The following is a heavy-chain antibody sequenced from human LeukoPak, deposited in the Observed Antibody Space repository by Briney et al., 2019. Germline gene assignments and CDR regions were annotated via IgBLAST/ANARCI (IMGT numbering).Heavy chain of an antibody. Sequence: GASLRLSCAASGFTFSSYAMSWVRQAPGKGLEWVSGISGSGGSTYYAVAVKGRFTISRDNSKNTLYLQMNSLRVEDTAVYYCAKDLWSGGSCCGAFDIWGQGTMVTVSS. CDR3: AKDLWSGGSCCGAFDI. CDR1: GFTFSSYA. J-gene: IGHJ3*02. CDR2: ISGSGGST. V-gene: IGHV3-23*01. D-gene: IGHD2-15*01.